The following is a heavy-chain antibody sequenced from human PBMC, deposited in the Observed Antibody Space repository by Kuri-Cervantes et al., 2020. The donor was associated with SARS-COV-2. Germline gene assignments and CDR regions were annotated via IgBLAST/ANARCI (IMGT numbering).Heavy chain of an antibody. CDR1: GFTFSSYA. D-gene: IGHD4-23*01. J-gene: IGHJ4*02. CDR3: AKAPRPHWDGGNSGDY. Sequence: ETLSLTCAASGFTFSSYAMSWVRQAPGKGLEWVSAISGSGGSTYYADSVKGRFTISRDNSKSTLYLQMNSLRAEDTAVYYCAKAPRPHWDGGNSGDYWGQGTLVTISS. V-gene: IGHV3-23*01. CDR2: ISGSGGST.